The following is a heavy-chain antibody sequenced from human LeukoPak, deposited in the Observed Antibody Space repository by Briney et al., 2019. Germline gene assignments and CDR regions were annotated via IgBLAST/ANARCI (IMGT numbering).Heavy chain of an antibody. V-gene: IGHV3-23*01. Sequence: GGSLRLSCAASGFTFGSYGMSWVRQAPGKGLEWVAFITTTGATTSYAGSVKGRFTISRDNSKNTLYLQMNSLRVEDTAVYYCAKNGGSQCYSHLDSWGQGTLVTVSS. J-gene: IGHJ4*02. CDR1: GFTFGSYG. CDR3: AKNGGSQCYSHLDS. D-gene: IGHD2-15*01. CDR2: ITTTGATT.